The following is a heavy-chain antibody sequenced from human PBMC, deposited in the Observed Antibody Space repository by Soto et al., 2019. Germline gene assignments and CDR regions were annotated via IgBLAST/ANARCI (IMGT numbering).Heavy chain of an antibody. V-gene: IGHV3-64D*06. CDR3: VKGEYYYDSSGYYPFDY. CDR1: GFTFSIYA. J-gene: IGHJ4*02. Sequence: GGSLRLSCSASGFTFSIYAMHWVRQAPGKGLEYVSSISTNGGSTHYADSVKGRFTISRDNSKNTQYLQMSSLRADDTAVYYCVKGEYYYDSSGYYPFDYWGQGTLVTVS. D-gene: IGHD3-22*01. CDR2: ISTNGGST.